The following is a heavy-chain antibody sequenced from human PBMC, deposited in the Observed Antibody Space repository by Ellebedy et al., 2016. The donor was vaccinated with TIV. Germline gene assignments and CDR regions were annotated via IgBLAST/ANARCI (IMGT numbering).Heavy chain of an antibody. J-gene: IGHJ4*02. D-gene: IGHD2-2*01. CDR3: ARGYCSTTSCLEY. V-gene: IGHV3-48*03. CDR2: ISISTTTM. CDR1: GFTFSSYE. Sequence: PGGSLRLSCAASGFTFSSYEMNWVRQAPGKGLEWISYISISTTTMYYADSVKGRFTISRDNAKNSLYLQMNSLRAEDTAVYYCARGYCSTTSCLEYWGQGTLVTVSS.